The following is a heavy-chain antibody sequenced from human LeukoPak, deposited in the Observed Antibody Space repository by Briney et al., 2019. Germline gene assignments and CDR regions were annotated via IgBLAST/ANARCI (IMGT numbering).Heavy chain of an antibody. V-gene: IGHV3-30*18. CDR1: GFTFCSYS. Sequence: GGSLRLSCAASGFTFCSYSMHWVRQAPGKGLEWVAVISYDGSNKYYADSVKGRFTISRDNSKNTLYLQMNSLRAEDTAVYYCAKGRVVAANYFDYWGQGTLVTVSS. D-gene: IGHD2-15*01. CDR2: ISYDGSNK. CDR3: AKGRVVAANYFDY. J-gene: IGHJ4*02.